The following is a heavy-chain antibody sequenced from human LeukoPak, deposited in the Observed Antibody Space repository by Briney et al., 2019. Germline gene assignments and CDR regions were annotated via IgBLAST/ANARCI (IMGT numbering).Heavy chain of an antibody. J-gene: IGHJ3*02. CDR1: GFTFSDHV. Sequence: PGGSLRLSCAASGFTFSDHVMHWVRQAPDKGLEWVAMISYDGNNKYYADSVKGRFTISRDNSKDTLYLQMNSLRAEDTAVYYCARAAAADAFDIWGQGTMVTVSS. CDR3: ARAAAADAFDI. D-gene: IGHD2-2*01. V-gene: IGHV3-30-3*01. CDR2: ISYDGNNK.